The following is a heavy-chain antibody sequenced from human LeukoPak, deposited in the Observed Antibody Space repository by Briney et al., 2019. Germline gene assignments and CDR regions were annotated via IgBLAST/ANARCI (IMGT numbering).Heavy chain of an antibody. CDR3: ARVVNDYAIRYFDL. D-gene: IGHD4-17*01. Sequence: SETLSLTCTVSGGSISTYYWSWIRQPPGKGLEWIGYIYYNGDTKYNPSLKSRVTISVDTSKDQFSLRLRSVTAADTAVYYCARVVNDYAIRYFDLWGRGTLVPVSS. CDR2: IYYNGDT. V-gene: IGHV4-59*01. J-gene: IGHJ2*01. CDR1: GGSISTYY.